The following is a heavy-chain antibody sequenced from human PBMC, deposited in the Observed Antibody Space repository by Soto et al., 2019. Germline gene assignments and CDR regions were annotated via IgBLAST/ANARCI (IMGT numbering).Heavy chain of an antibody. V-gene: IGHV3-23*01. D-gene: IGHD3-9*01. J-gene: IGHJ2*01. Sequence: EVQLLESGGGLVQPGGSLRLSCAASGFTFSSYAMSWVRQAPGKGLEWVSAMSGSGGSTYYADSVKGRFTISRDNSKNTLYLQMNSLRAEDTAVYYCAKDHHGIHFDWLSNWYFDLWGRGTLVTVSS. CDR2: MSGSGGST. CDR3: AKDHHGIHFDWLSNWYFDL. CDR1: GFTFSSYA.